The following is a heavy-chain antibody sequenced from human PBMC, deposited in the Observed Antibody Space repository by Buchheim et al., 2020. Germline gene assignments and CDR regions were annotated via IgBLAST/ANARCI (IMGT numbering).Heavy chain of an antibody. CDR1: GGSISSDSHY. CDR3: AREVLTTVIFDY. V-gene: IGHV4-39*07. J-gene: IGHJ4*02. D-gene: IGHD4-11*01. CDR2: IYYNGNA. Sequence: QLQLQESGPGLVKPSETLSLTCTVSGGSISSDSHYWDWIRQPPGKGLEWIGKIYYNGNAYYNPSLKSRVTISVDTPKNQFSLRLSSVTAADTAVYSCAREVLTTVIFDYWGQGAL.